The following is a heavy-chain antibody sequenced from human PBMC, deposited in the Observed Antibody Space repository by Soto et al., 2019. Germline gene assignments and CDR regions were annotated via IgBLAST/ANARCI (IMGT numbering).Heavy chain of an antibody. Sequence: QVQLVESGGGVVQPGTSLRLSCAASGFTFSIYAVHWVRQTPGKGLEWMALISSDGSHKYYADSVQGRFTISRDNSKNTLYLEINSLRPEDTAIYFCARCWGGCGPEAMDVWGQGTTVIVSS. J-gene: IGHJ6*02. CDR3: ARCWGGCGPEAMDV. D-gene: IGHD3-16*01. CDR1: GFTFSIYA. V-gene: IGHV3-30-3*01. CDR2: ISSDGSHK.